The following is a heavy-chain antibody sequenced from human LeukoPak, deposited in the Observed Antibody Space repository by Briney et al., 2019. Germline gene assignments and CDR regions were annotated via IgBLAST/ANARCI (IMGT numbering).Heavy chain of an antibody. V-gene: IGHV1-8*01. D-gene: IGHD6-13*01. CDR2: MNPNSGNT. Sequence: ASVKLSCNAAGYTFTSYDINWVRHCTGQGLGWMGWMNPNSGNTGYAQKYQGRVTMTTNTSISTAYMELRSLRSEDTAVYYCARDPYSSSWYTYYYYGMDVWGQGTTVTVSS. J-gene: IGHJ6*02. CDR3: ARDPYSSSWYTYYYYGMDV. CDR1: GYTFTSYD.